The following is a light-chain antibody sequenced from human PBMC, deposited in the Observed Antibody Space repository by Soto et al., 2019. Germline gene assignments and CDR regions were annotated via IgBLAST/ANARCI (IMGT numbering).Light chain of an antibody. Sequence: QSVLIQPPSASGTPGQRVTVSCSGGSSNIGSYTVNWYQQLPGAAPKLLIYSNSQRPSGVPDRFSASKSGTSASLAITGLQAEDEGDYYCQSYDSTLSARYVFGTGTKVTVL. J-gene: IGLJ1*01. V-gene: IGLV1-44*01. CDR1: SSNIGSYT. CDR2: SNS. CDR3: QSYDSTLSARYV.